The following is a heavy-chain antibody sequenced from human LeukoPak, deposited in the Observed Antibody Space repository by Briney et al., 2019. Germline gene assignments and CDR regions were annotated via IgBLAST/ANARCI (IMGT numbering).Heavy chain of an antibody. CDR2: IYYRGST. V-gene: IGHV4-59*01. D-gene: IGHD3-22*01. J-gene: IGHJ4*02. CDR3: ARLSGYSSGHYYSDY. CDR1: GGSISSDY. Sequence: SETLSLTCTVSGGSISSDYWSWIRQPPGKGLEWIGYIYYRGSTSYNPSLKSRVTISVDTSKNQFSLKLSSVTAADTAVYYCARLSGYSSGHYYSDYWGQGTLVTVSS.